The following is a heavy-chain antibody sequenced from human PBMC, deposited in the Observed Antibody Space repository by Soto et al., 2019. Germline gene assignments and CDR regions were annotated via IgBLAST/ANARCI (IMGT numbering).Heavy chain of an antibody. V-gene: IGHV4-31*03. D-gene: IGHD2-15*01. CDR3: ARVRYCSGGSCYSAWFDP. CDR2: IYYSGST. Sequence: SETLSLTCTVSGGSISSGGYYWSWIRQHPGKGLEWIGYIYYSGSTYYNPSLKSRVTISVDTSKNQFSLKLSSVTAADTAVYYCARVRYCSGGSCYSAWFDPWGQGTLVTVSS. CDR1: GGSISSGGYY. J-gene: IGHJ5*02.